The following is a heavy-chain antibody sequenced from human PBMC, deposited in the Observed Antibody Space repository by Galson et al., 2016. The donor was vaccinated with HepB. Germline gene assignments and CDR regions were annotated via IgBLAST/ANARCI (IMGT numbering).Heavy chain of an antibody. CDR1: GDSVSSNGAT. Sequence: CAISGDSVSSNGATWNWVRQSPSRGLEWLGRTYYRSKWSNDYAVSVKSRITINPDTSKNQFSLHLNSVTPEDTAVYYCARAGGGRGSGLDYWGQGTLVTVSS. CDR2: TYYRSKWSN. J-gene: IGHJ4*02. V-gene: IGHV6-1*01. CDR3: ARAGGGRGSGLDY. D-gene: IGHD3-16*01.